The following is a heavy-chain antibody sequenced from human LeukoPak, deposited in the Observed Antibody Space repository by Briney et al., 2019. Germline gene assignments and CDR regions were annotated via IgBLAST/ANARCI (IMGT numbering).Heavy chain of an antibody. CDR2: INYSGST. CDR3: ARGLYCGGDCYPDGFDI. V-gene: IGHV4-59*01. CDR1: GGSITTYF. J-gene: IGHJ3*02. D-gene: IGHD2-21*02. Sequence: SETLSLTCIVSGGSITTYFWSWIRQAPGKGLEWNGFINYSGSTNSNPALKSRLTMSIDTSRNHFSLKLSSVTAADTAVYYCARGLYCGGDCYPDGFDIWGQGTMVTVSS.